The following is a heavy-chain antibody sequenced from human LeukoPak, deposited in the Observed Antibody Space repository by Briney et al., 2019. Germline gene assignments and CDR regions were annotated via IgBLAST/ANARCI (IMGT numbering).Heavy chain of an antibody. J-gene: IGHJ3*02. V-gene: IGHV4-59*12. Sequence: PSETLSLTCTVSGGSIGSYYWSWIRQPPGKGLEWIGYIYYSGSTYYNPSLKSRVTISVDTSKNQFSLKLSSVTAADTAVYYCARMGYDFWSGSNAFDIWGQGTMVTVSS. CDR1: GGSIGSYY. CDR2: IYYSGST. CDR3: ARMGYDFWSGSNAFDI. D-gene: IGHD3-3*01.